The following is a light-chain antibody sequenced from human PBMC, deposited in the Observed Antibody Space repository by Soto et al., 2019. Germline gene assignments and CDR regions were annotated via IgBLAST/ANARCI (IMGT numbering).Light chain of an antibody. Sequence: EIVLTQSPGTLYLSPGERATLSCRASQSVSSSYLAWYQQKPGQAPRLLIYGASHRATGIPDRFSGSGSGTDFTLTSSRLEPEDFAVYFWQQYGTSPDTVGQGTRLELK. V-gene: IGKV3-20*01. CDR1: QSVSSSY. J-gene: IGKJ5*01. CDR2: GAS. CDR3: QQYGTSPDT.